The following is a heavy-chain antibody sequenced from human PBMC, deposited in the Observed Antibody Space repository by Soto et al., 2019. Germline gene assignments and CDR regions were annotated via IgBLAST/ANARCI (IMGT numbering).Heavy chain of an antibody. CDR2: IWYDGSNK. J-gene: IGHJ4*02. CDR3: ARDSEATVTSGDY. V-gene: IGHV3-33*01. D-gene: IGHD4-17*01. Sequence: GGSLRLSCAASGFTFSSYGMHWVRQAPGKGLEWVAVIWYDGSNKYYADSVKGRFTISRDNSKNTLYLQMNSLRAEDTAVYYCARDSEATVTSGDYWGQGTLVTVSS. CDR1: GFTFSSYG.